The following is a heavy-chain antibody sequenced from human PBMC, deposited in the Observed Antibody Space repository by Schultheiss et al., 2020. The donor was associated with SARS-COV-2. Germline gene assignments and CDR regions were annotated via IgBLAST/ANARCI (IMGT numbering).Heavy chain of an antibody. CDR2: ISSSGSTI. Sequence: GGSLRLSCAASGFTFSSYAMSWVRQAPGKGLEWVSYISSSGSTIYYADSVKGRFTISRDNAKNSLYLQMNSLRAEDTAVYYCARGRARADDAFDIWGQGTMVTVSS. D-gene: IGHD5-12*01. CDR3: ARGRARADDAFDI. V-gene: IGHV3-48*04. J-gene: IGHJ3*02. CDR1: GFTFSSYA.